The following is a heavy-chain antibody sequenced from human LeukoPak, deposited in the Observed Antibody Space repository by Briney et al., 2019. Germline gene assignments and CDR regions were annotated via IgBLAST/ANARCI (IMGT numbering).Heavy chain of an antibody. Sequence: PSETLSLTCNVSGGSISRSSYYWGWIRQPPGKGLEWLGNIHYTGSTFSNPSLKSRVTISVDTSKNQLSLNLRSVTAADTAVYYCVSPGEYSSGWYPLWGQGTLVTVSS. J-gene: IGHJ4*02. D-gene: IGHD6-19*01. CDR1: GGSISRSSYY. CDR2: IHYTGST. V-gene: IGHV4-39*07. CDR3: VSPGEYSSGWYPL.